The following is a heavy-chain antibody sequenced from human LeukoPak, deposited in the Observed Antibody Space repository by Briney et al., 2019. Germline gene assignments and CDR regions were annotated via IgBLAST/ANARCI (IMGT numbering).Heavy chain of an antibody. CDR1: GGSISGGGYY. Sequence: SETLSLTCTVSGGSISGGGYYWSWIRQPPGKGLEWIGYIYDSGSAYYNPSLKSRLTLSVDTSKNQFSLKLSSVTAADTAVYYCARDDSSGYRFDYWGQEARDTVSS. CDR3: ARDDSSGYRFDY. D-gene: IGHD3-22*01. CDR2: IYDSGSA. V-gene: IGHV4-30-4*01. J-gene: IGHJ4*02.